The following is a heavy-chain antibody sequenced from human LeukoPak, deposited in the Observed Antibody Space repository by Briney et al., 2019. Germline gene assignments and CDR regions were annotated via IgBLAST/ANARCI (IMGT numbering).Heavy chain of an antibody. CDR2: IYSGGNS. D-gene: IGHD4/OR15-4a*01. CDR1: GFSVSNNY. J-gene: IGHJ4*02. V-gene: IGHV3-53*01. CDR3: ARNSGANVYTYSFHY. Sequence: PGGSVRLSCEASGFSVSNNYMTWVRQVRGKGLEWVSVIYSGGNSYYGDSEEGRFTISRDNSRNTLNLQMNSLRVEDTAVYYCARNSGANVYTYSFHYWGRGTLVTVSS.